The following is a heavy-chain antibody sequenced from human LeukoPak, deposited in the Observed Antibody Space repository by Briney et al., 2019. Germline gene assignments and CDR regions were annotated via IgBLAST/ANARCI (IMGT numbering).Heavy chain of an antibody. D-gene: IGHD5-18*01. V-gene: IGHV4-39*01. CDR3: ARSLRNGYSYGYIDY. CDR1: GGSISSSSYY. CDR2: IYYSGST. J-gene: IGHJ4*02. Sequence: KSSETLSLTCTVSGGSISSSSYYWGWIRQPPGKGLEWIGSIYYSGSTYYNPSLKSRVTISVDTSKNQFSLKLSSVTAADTAVYYCARSLRNGYSYGYIDYWGQGTLVTVSS.